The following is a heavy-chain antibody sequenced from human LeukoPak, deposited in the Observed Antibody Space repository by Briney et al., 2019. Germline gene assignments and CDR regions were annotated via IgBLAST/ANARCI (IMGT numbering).Heavy chain of an antibody. CDR1: GFTFSGYG. D-gene: IGHD4-17*01. J-gene: IGHJ4*02. CDR3: ARRDGDNDRGFDY. V-gene: IGHV3-33*01. Sequence: KAGGSLRLSCAASGFTFSGYGMHWVRQAPGKGLEWVAVIWYDGSKKYYADSVKGRFTISRDNSKNTLYLQMNSLRAEDTAVYYCARRDGDNDRGFDYWGQGTLVTVSS. CDR2: IWYDGSKK.